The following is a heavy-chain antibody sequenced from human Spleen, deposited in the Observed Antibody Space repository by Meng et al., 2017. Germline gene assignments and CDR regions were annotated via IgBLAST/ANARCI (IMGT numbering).Heavy chain of an antibody. D-gene: IGHD7-27*01. Sequence: GESLKISCAASGFTFSSYEMNWVRQAPGKGLEGISYIGSSGSPIYYADSVKGRFTISRDNAKNLLHLQMNSLGAEDTAVYYCARDSQLGMTWGQGTLVTVSS. V-gene: IGHV3-48*03. CDR3: ARDSQLGMT. CDR1: GFTFSSYE. CDR2: IGSSGSPI. J-gene: IGHJ5*02.